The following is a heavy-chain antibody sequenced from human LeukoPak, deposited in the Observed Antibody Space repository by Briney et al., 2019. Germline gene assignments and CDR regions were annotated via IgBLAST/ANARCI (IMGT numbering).Heavy chain of an antibody. CDR1: GFTFSDYY. J-gene: IGHJ6*03. CDR3: ARLRQRGYYYMDA. Sequence: PGGSLRLSCAASGFTFSDYYMSWIRQAPGKGLEWVSYISSSGSTIYYADSVKGRFTISRDNAKNSLYLQMNSLRAEDTAVYYCARLRQRGYYYMDAWGKGTTVTVSS. D-gene: IGHD1-1*01. V-gene: IGHV3-11*01. CDR2: ISSSGSTI.